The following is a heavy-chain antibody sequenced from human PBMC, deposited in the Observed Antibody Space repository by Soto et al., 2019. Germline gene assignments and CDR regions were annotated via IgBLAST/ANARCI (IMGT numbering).Heavy chain of an antibody. V-gene: IGHV3-23*01. J-gene: IGHJ6*03. CDR2: ISGSGGST. Sequence: GGSLRLSCAASGFTFSSYAMSWVRQAPGKGLEWVSAISGSGGSTYYADSVKGRFTISRDNSKNTLYLQMNSLRAEDTAVYYCAKNYYGSGSYYNTPEYYMDVWGKGTTVTVSS. CDR1: GFTFSSYA. CDR3: AKNYYGSGSYYNTPEYYMDV. D-gene: IGHD3-10*01.